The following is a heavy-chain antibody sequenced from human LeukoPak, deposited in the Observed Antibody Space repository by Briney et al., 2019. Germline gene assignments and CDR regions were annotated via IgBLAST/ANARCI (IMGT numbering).Heavy chain of an antibody. CDR2: ISYDGSNK. CDR1: GFTLSSYA. J-gene: IGHJ4*02. CDR3: ARGSATVVTLYYFDY. Sequence: GGSLRLSCAASGFTLSSYAMHWVRQAPGKGLEWVAVISYDGSNKYYADSVKGRFTISRDNSKNTLYLQMNSLRTEDTAVYYCARGSATVVTLYYFDYWGQGTLVTVSS. D-gene: IGHD4-23*01. V-gene: IGHV3-30-3*01.